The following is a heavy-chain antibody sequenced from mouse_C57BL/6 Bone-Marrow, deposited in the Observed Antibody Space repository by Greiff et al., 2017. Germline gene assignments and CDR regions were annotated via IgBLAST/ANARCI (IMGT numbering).Heavy chain of an antibody. V-gene: IGHV14-3*01. CDR1: GFNIKNTY. CDR2: IDPATGNT. CDR3: ARCAIYYAYDGDAMDY. Sequence: EVQLQQSVAELVRPGASVKLSCTASGFNIKNTYMHWVQQRPEQGLEWIGRIDPATGNTKYAPKFQGKATFTAAPSANTANLQLINLTSEDTAIYYCARCAIYYAYDGDAMDYWGQGTSVTVSS. J-gene: IGHJ4*01. D-gene: IGHD2-2*01.